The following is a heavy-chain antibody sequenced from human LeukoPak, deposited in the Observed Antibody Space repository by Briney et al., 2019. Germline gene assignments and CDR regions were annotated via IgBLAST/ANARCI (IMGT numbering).Heavy chain of an antibody. D-gene: IGHD2-2*01. V-gene: IGHV1-3*01. CDR2: VNPGNGNT. CDR3: ARDSFGSSRPSDF. Sequence: ASVKVSCKTSGYTFISYTVHWVRQAPGQRLEWMGWVNPGNGNTKYSQRFEGRVTITRDTSASTVYMELSSLRFEDTAVYYCARDSFGSSRPSDFWGQGTLVTVSS. CDR1: GYTFISYT. J-gene: IGHJ4*02.